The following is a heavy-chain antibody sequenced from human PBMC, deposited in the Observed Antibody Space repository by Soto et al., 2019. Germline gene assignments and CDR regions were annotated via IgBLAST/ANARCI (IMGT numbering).Heavy chain of an antibody. CDR2: ISYSGDT. J-gene: IGHJ5*01. V-gene: IGHV4-61*03. CDR1: GDSVTSDTSY. Sequence: SKNPELTSAVSGDSVTSDTSYWSWIRQPPGKGLEWIGDISYSGDTNYNSSLKTRVTISSDTSKNHFSLTLSSMTAADTALDYCANGRPHWLDSWGQGALVMVSS. D-gene: IGHD6-6*01. CDR3: ANGRPHWLDS.